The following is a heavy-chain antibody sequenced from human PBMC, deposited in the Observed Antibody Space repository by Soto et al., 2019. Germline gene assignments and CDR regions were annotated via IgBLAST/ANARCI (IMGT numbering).Heavy chain of an antibody. V-gene: IGHV4-59*08. Sequence: PSETLSLTCTVSGGSINPYYWSWIRQPPGKGLEWIGYIFYSGSTNYNPSLKSRVTISVDTSENQFSLKLTSVTAADTAVYYCARHPSASGDYFDYWGQGTLVTVS. CDR1: GGSINPYY. J-gene: IGHJ4*02. CDR2: IFYSGST. D-gene: IGHD6-25*01. CDR3: ARHPSASGDYFDY.